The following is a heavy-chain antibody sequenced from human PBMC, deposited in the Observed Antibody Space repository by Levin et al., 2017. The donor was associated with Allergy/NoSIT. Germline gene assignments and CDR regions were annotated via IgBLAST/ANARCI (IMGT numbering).Heavy chain of an antibody. D-gene: IGHD4-17*01. Sequence: SQTLSLTCSVSGDSITSYHWSWIRQPPGKGLEWIGYIYYNGSTYYNPSLKSRVTISLDTSKTPFSLKLTSVTAADTAVFYCERTRPLPPDGHDGMDVWGQGTTGTVSS. CDR3: ERTRPLPPDGHDGMDV. V-gene: IGHV4-59*01. CDR2: IYYNGST. J-gene: IGHJ6*02. CDR1: GDSITSYH.